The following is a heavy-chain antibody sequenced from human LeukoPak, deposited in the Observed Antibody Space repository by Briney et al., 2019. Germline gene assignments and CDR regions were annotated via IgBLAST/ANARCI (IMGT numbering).Heavy chain of an antibody. CDR1: GGSISSGDYY. CDR2: IYYSGST. J-gene: IGHJ5*02. CDR3: TRSRPLPNWFDP. Sequence: SETLSLTCTVSGGSISSGDYYWSWIRQPPGKGLEWIGYIYYSGSTYYNPSLKSRVTMSVDTSKNQFSLKLSSVTAADTAVYYCTRSRPLPNWFDPWGQGTLVTVSS. V-gene: IGHV4-30-4*01.